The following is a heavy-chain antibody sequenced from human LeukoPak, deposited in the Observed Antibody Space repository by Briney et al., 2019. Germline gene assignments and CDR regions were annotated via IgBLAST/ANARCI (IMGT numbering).Heavy chain of an antibody. CDR2: TSSSSYI. CDR3: ARRRWGSYRYLSYFDY. J-gene: IGHJ4*02. V-gene: IGHV3-21*01. Sequence: GGSLRLSCAASGFTFSSYAMSWVRQAPGKGLEWVSSTSSSSYIYYADSVKGRFTISRANAKNFLYLQMNSLRAEDTAVYYCARRRWGSYRYLSYFDYWGQGTLVTVSS. CDR1: GFTFSSYA. D-gene: IGHD3-16*02.